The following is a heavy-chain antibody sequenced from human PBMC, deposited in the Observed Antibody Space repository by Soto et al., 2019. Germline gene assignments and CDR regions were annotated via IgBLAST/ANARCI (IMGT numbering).Heavy chain of an antibody. V-gene: IGHV3-7*01. D-gene: IGHD4-17*01. CDR3: ARHTVTTFPFDH. Sequence: GGSLRLSCTASGFTFSSYWMTWVRQAPGKGLEWVANIDQDGSKKHYMDSVKGRFTISRDNAKNSLYLQMNSLRAEDTAVYYCARHTVTTFPFDHWGQGTLVTVSS. J-gene: IGHJ4*02. CDR1: GFTFSSYW. CDR2: IDQDGSKK.